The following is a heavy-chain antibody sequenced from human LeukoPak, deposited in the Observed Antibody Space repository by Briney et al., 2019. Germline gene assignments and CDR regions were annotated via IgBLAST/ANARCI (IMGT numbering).Heavy chain of an antibody. D-gene: IGHD5-18*01. V-gene: IGHV4-59*01. CDR1: GGSISSYY. J-gene: IGHJ3*02. CDR3: ARDKARYSYGFVAFDI. CDR2: IYYSGST. Sequence: PSETLSLTCTVSGGSISSYYWSWIRQPPGKGLEWIGYIYYSGSTNYNPSLKSRVTISVDTSKNQFSLKLSSVTAADTAVYYCARDKARYSYGFVAFDIWGQGTMVTVSS.